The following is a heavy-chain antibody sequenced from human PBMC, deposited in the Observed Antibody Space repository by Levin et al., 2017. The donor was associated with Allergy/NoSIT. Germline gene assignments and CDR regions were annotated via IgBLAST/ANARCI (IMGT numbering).Heavy chain of an antibody. V-gene: IGHV4-31*03. CDR3: ASALAGDPNAFDI. CDR2: IYYSGST. Sequence: PSETLSLTCTVSGGSISSGGYYWSWIRQHPGKGLEWIGYIYYSGSTYYNPSLKSRVTISVDTSKNQFSLKLSSVTAADTAVYYCASALAGDPNAFDIWGQGTMVTVSS. CDR1: GGSISSGGYY. D-gene: IGHD2-21*01. J-gene: IGHJ3*02.